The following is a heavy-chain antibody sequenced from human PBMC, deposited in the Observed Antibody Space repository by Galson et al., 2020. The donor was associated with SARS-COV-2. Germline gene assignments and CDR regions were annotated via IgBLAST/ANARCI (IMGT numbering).Heavy chain of an antibody. J-gene: IGHJ4*02. CDR3: AKVWQQLDRNSYFDY. CDR2: ISGSGGST. Sequence: GGSLRLSCAASGFTFSSYAMSWVRQAPGKGLEWVSAISGSGGSTYYADSVKGRFTISRDNSKNTLYLQMNSLRAEDTAVYYCAKVWQQLDRNSYFDYWGQGTLVTVSS. D-gene: IGHD6-13*01. V-gene: IGHV3-23*01. CDR1: GFTFSSYA.